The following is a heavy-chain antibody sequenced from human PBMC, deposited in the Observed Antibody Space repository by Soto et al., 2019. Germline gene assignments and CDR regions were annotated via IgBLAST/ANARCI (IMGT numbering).Heavy chain of an antibody. CDR2: ISGSGGST. CDR3: ARKGYCSGGSCCGLQSWFDP. J-gene: IGHJ5*02. CDR1: GFTFSSYA. Sequence: GGSLRLSCAASGFTFSSYAMSWVRQAPGKGLEWVSAISGSGGSTYYADSVKGRFTISGDNSKNTLYLQMNSLRAEDTAVYYCARKGYCSGGSCCGLQSWFDPWGQGTLVTVSS. D-gene: IGHD2-15*01. V-gene: IGHV3-23*01.